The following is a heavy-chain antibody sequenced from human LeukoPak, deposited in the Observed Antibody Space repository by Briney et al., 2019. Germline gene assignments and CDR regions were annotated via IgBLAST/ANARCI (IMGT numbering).Heavy chain of an antibody. V-gene: IGHV3-11*01. Sequence: PSETLSLTCAVYGGSFSGYYWSWIRQAPGKGLEWVSYISNSGSTIYYADSVKGRFTISRDNAKNSLDLQMNSLRAEDTAVYYCARVRGSFASDYWGQGTLVTVSS. J-gene: IGHJ4*02. CDR3: ARVRGSFASDY. D-gene: IGHD1-26*01. CDR2: ISNSGSTI. CDR1: GGSFSGYY.